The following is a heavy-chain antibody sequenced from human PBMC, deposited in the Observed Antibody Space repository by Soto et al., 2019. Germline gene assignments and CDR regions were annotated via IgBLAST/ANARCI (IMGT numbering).Heavy chain of an antibody. J-gene: IGHJ6*02. CDR2: ISGSGGST. CDR1: GFTFSSYA. Sequence: PGGSLRLSCAASGFTFSSYAMSWVRQAPGKGLEWVSAISGSGGSTYYADSVKGRFTISRDNSKNTLYLQMNSLRAEDTAVYYCATHTAMGWWGVGMDVWGQGTTVTVSS. V-gene: IGHV3-23*01. D-gene: IGHD5-18*01. CDR3: ATHTAMGWWGVGMDV.